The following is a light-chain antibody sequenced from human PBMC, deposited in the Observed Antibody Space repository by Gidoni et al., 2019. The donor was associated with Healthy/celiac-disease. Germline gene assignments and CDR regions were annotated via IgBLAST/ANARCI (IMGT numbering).Light chain of an antibody. J-gene: IGKJ1*01. V-gene: IGKV1-39*01. Sequence: DIQMPQSPSSLSASVGDSVTITCRASQSISSYLHWSQQKPGKAPKLLIYAASSLQSGVPSRFSGSGSGTDFTLTISSLQPEDFATYYCQQSYSTPRTFGQGTKVEIK. CDR3: QQSYSTPRT. CDR2: AAS. CDR1: QSISSY.